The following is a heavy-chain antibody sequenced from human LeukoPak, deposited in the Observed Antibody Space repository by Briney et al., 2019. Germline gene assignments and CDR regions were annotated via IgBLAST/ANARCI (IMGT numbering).Heavy chain of an antibody. CDR3: ARDPGGVAGTLNWFDP. Sequence: GASVKVSCKASGYTFTSYYMHWVRQAPGQGLEWMGWINPNSGGTNYAQKFQGRVTMTRDTSISAAYMELSRLRSDDTAVYYCARDPGGVAGTLNWFDPWGQGTLVTVSS. CDR1: GYTFTSYY. D-gene: IGHD6-19*01. J-gene: IGHJ5*02. V-gene: IGHV1-2*02. CDR2: INPNSGGT.